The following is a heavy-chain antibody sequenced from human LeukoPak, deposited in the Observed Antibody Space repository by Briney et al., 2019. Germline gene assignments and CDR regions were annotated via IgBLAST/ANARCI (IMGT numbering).Heavy chain of an antibody. CDR1: GGSISSGTYY. J-gene: IGHJ4*02. V-gene: IGHV4-61*02. CDR3: ARGRDGYNFLNRGEYYYFDY. Sequence: SETLSLTCTVSGGSISSGTYYWSWIRQPAGKGLEWIGRFYASGSTNYNPSLKSRVTISVDTSKNQFSLKLSSVTAADTAVYYCARGRDGYNFLNRGEYYYFDYWGQGTLVTVSS. D-gene: IGHD5-24*01. CDR2: FYASGST.